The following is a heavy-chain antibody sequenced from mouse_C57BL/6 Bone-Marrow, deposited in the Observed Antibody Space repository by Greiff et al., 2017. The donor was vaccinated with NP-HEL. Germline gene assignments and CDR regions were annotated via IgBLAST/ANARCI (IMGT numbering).Heavy chain of an antibody. CDR2: ISYDGSN. CDR3: ASSNWLAY. J-gene: IGHJ3*01. Sequence: ESGPGLVKPSQSLSLTCSVTGYSITSGYYWNWIRQFPGNKLEWMGYISYDGSNNYNPSLKNRISITRDTSKNQFFLKLNSVTTEDTATYYCASSNWLAYWGQGTLVTVSA. CDR1: GYSITSGYY. V-gene: IGHV3-6*01.